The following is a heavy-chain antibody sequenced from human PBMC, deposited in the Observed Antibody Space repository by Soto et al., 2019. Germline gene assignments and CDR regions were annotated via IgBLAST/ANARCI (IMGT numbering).Heavy chain of an antibody. Sequence: GGSLRLSCAASGFTFSSYGMHWVRQAPGKGLEWVAVIWYDGSNNYYADSVKGRFTISRDNSKNTLYLQMNSLRAEDTAVYYCARADGDAGGYFDYWGQGTLVTVSS. CDR1: GFTFSSYG. V-gene: IGHV3-33*01. J-gene: IGHJ4*02. D-gene: IGHD7-27*01. CDR3: ARADGDAGGYFDY. CDR2: IWYDGSNN.